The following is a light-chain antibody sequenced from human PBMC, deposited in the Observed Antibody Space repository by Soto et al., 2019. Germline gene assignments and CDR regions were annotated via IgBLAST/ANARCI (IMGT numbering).Light chain of an antibody. Sequence: ETGMTQSPATLSASPAERATLSCRPSQSISSNLAWFQQKPGQAPRLLIYDASTMATGFPARFSGSGSGTEFTLTISSLQSEDFAVYYCQQYNNWPLTFGRGTKVDIK. V-gene: IGKV3-15*01. CDR2: DAS. J-gene: IGKJ4*01. CDR1: QSISSN. CDR3: QQYNNWPLT.